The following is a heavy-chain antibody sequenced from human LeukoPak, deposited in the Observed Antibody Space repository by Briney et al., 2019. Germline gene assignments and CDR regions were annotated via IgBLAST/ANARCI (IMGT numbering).Heavy chain of an antibody. Sequence: PGGSLRLSCAASGFTFSNAWMSWVRQAPGKGLEWVGRIKSKTDGGTTDYAAPVKGRFTISRDDSKNTLYLQMNSLKTEDTAVYYCITFSMIEVVITDWGQGTLVTVSS. D-gene: IGHD3-22*01. CDR2: IKSKTDGGTT. J-gene: IGHJ4*02. V-gene: IGHV3-15*01. CDR3: ITFSMIEVVITD. CDR1: GFTFSNAW.